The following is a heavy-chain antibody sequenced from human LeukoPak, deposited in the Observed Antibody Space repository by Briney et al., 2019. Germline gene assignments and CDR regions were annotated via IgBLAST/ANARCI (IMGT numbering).Heavy chain of an antibody. J-gene: IGHJ4*02. CDR3: ARTRGYSYGYSDY. CDR1: GYTFTSYD. D-gene: IGHD5-18*01. Sequence: ASVKVSCKASGYTFTSYDINWVRQATGQGLERMGWMNPNSGNTGYAQKFQGRVTMTRNTSISTAYMELSSLRSEDTAVYYCARTRGYSYGYSDYWGQGTLVTVSS. V-gene: IGHV1-8*01. CDR2: MNPNSGNT.